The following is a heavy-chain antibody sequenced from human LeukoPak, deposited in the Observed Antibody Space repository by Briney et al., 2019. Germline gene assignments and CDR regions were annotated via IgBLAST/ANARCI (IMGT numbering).Heavy chain of an antibody. Sequence: SVKVSCKASGGTFSSYAISWVRQAPGQGLEWMGGIIPIFGTVNYAQKFQGRVTITADKSTSTAYMELSSLRSEDTAVYYCARSLFRFLEWSYRSYYYYYMDVWGKGTTVTVSS. CDR1: GGTFSSYA. V-gene: IGHV1-69*06. CDR3: ARSLFRFLEWSYRSYYYYYMDV. D-gene: IGHD3-3*01. J-gene: IGHJ6*03. CDR2: IIPIFGTV.